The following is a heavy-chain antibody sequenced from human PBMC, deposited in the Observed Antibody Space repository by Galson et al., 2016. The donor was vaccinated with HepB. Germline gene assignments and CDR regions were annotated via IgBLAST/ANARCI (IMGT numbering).Heavy chain of an antibody. CDR3: ARYCRSTLDSYYYGMGV. D-gene: IGHD2-15*01. J-gene: IGHJ6*02. V-gene: IGHV1-69*04. Sequence: SVKVSCKASGGTFRSDAISWVRQAPGQGLEWMGRIIPMLAIPTYAQNVQGRVTITADKSTNTAYMELSNLRSEDTAVYYCARYCRSTLDSYYYGMGVWGQGTTVTVSS. CDR1: GGTFRSDA. CDR2: IIPMLAIP.